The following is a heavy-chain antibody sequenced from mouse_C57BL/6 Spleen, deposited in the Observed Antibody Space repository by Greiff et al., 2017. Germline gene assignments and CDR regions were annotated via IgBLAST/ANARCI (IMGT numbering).Heavy chain of an antibody. Sequence: QVQLQQSGPELVKPGASVKISCKASGYAFSSSWMNWVKQRPGKGLEWIGRIYPGDGDTNYNGKFKGKATLTADKSSSTAYMQLSSLTSEDSAVYFCARDYDYDGGLWGQGTTLTVSS. CDR3: ARDYDYDGGL. D-gene: IGHD2-4*01. CDR1: GYAFSSSW. J-gene: IGHJ2*01. V-gene: IGHV1-82*01. CDR2: IYPGDGDT.